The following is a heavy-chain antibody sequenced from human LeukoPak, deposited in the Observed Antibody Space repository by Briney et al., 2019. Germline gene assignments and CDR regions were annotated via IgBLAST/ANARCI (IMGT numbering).Heavy chain of an antibody. Sequence: TLSLTCTVSGGSISSGGYYWSWIRQHPRKGLEWIGYIYYSGSTYYNPSLKSRVTISVDTSKNQFSLKLSSVTAADTAVYYCARINTAMVYFDYWGQGTLVTVSS. CDR1: GGSISSGGYY. CDR2: IYYSGST. D-gene: IGHD5-18*01. V-gene: IGHV4-31*03. CDR3: ARINTAMVYFDY. J-gene: IGHJ4*02.